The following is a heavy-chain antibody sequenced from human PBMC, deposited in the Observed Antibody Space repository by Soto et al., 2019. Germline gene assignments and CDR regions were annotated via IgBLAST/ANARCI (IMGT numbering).Heavy chain of an antibody. V-gene: IGHV2-26*01. CDR2: IFSNDEK. D-gene: IGHD1-26*01. CDR1: GFSLSNARMG. Sequence: QVNLKESGPVLVKPTETLTLTCTVSGFSLSNARMGVSCIRHPPGKALEWLAHIFSNDEKSYSTSLKSRLTISQDTSKSQVVLTMTNMDTVDTATYYCARHGRGLGAMPLDYWGQGTLVTVSS. J-gene: IGHJ4*02. CDR3: ARHGRGLGAMPLDY.